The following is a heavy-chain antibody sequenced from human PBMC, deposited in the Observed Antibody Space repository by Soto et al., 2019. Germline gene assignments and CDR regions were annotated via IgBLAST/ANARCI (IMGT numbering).Heavy chain of an antibody. V-gene: IGHV3-30*18. CDR2: ISYDGSNK. Sequence: QVQLVESGGGVVQPGRSLRLSCAASGFTFSSYGMHWVRQAPGKGLEWVAVISYDGSNKYYADSVKGRFTISRDNSKNTLYLQINSLRAEDTAVYYCAKSYYSNYEPPDYWGQGTLVTVSS. D-gene: IGHD4-4*01. CDR3: AKSYYSNYEPPDY. CDR1: GFTFSSYG. J-gene: IGHJ4*02.